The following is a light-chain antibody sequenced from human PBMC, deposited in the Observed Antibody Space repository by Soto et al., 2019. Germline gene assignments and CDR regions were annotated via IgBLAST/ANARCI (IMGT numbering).Light chain of an antibody. V-gene: IGKV4-1*01. J-gene: IGKJ2*01. CDR3: QQFSSPPFFP. CDR2: WAS. Sequence: DIVMTQSPDSLAVSLGERATINCKSSQSVFKGSNNKDCLAWYQQKPGQPPKLLLYWASTRESGVPDRFSGSGSGKDFTLTIRSLQAEDVAIYYCQQFSSPPFFPFGQGTKVEIK. CDR1: QSVFKGSNNKDC.